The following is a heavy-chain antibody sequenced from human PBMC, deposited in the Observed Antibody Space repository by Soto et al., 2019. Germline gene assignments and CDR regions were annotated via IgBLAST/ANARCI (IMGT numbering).Heavy chain of an antibody. CDR1: GFTFMNYA. CDR2: IGHDGNLT. D-gene: IGHD3-3*01. J-gene: IGHJ4*02. CDR3: ARDGSMTISGRDDN. Sequence: QVQLVESGGGVVQPGRSLRLSCVASGFTFMNYAMFWVRQPPGKGLEWVAYIGHDGNLTLYADSVKGRFTISRDNSKNTVDLQMSRLRLDDTGSYYCARDGSMTISGRDDNWGQGTLVTVS. V-gene: IGHV3-33*08.